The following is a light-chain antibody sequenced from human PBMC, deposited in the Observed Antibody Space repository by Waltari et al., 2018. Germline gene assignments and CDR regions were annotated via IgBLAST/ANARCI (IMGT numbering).Light chain of an antibody. CDR2: DAS. J-gene: IGKJ2*01. Sequence: EIVMTQSPVTLSVSLGERATLSCRASQSVSSDLAWYQQKPGQAPRLLIYDASTRAAGLAARFSASGSGTEFTLTISSLQSEDFATYHCQQFNTYPYTFGQGTKVEIK. CDR1: QSVSSD. V-gene: IGKV3-15*01. CDR3: QQFNTYPYT.